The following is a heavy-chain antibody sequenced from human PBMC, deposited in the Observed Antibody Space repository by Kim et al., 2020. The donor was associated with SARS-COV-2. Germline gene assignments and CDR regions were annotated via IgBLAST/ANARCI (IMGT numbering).Heavy chain of an antibody. CDR2: IRSDIYGDAI. V-gene: IGHV3-73*01. D-gene: IGHD3-3*01. CDR3: LRQLTPATRSGWPYPGI. Sequence: GGSLRLSCAVSGFSISDSAIHWVRQASGKGLEWVGRIRSDIYGDAIAYSVSVKGRFSISTDDSRNTANLQMDGLKSEDTAMYYCLRQLTPATRSGWPYPGIWGRGTLDTV. CDR1: GFSISDSA. J-gene: IGHJ4*02.